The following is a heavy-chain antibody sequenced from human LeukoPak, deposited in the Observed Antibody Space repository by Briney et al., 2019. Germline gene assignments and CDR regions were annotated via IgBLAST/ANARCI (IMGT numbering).Heavy chain of an antibody. V-gene: IGHV4-61*01. CDR3: VRGHGGY. CDR1: GGSVSSSIYH. CDR2: TYNGGST. Sequence: SETLSLTCTVSGGSVSSSIYHWYWIRQPPGKGLEWIGFTYNGGSTYYNPSLKSRVTISVDMAKNQFSLKVMSVTAADTAVYYCVRGHGGYWGQGTLVTVSS. J-gene: IGHJ4*02.